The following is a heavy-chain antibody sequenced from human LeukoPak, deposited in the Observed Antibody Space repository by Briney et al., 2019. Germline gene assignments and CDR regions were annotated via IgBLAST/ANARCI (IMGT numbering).Heavy chain of an antibody. V-gene: IGHV1-8*02. D-gene: IGHD7-27*01. CDR3: VRTSPNWGADY. CDR2: MSPKSGNT. J-gene: IGHJ4*02. Sequence: ASVKVSCKASGYTFTSYGISWVRQAPGQGLEWMGWMSPKSGNTGYAQKFQGRVTMTSNTAISTAYMELSSLRSEDTAVYYCVRTSPNWGADYWGQGTLVTVSS. CDR1: GYTFTSYG.